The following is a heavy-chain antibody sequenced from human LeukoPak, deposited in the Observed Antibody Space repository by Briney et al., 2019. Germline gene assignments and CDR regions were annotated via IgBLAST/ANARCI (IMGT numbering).Heavy chain of an antibody. CDR2: IYTSGST. J-gene: IGHJ4*02. Sequence: SETLSLTCTVAGGSISNYHWSWIRQPPGKGLEWIGYIYTSGSTNYNPSLKSRVTISVDTSKNQFSLKLSSVTAADTAVYYCARCGVYDSSGYSYYYFDYWGQGTLVTVSS. D-gene: IGHD3-22*01. CDR1: GGSISNYH. V-gene: IGHV4-4*09. CDR3: ARCGVYDSSGYSYYYFDY.